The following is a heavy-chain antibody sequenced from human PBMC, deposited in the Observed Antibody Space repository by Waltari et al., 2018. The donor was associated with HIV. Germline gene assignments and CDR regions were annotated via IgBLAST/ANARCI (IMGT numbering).Heavy chain of an antibody. J-gene: IGHJ4*02. CDR3: ARTFLYCSGGTCYFDY. V-gene: IGHV1-2*02. CDR1: GYTFTGYY. Sequence: QVQLVQSGAEVKQPGASVKVSCKASGYTFTGYYMHRVRQAPGQGLEWMGWINPNSGGTNYAQKLQGRVTMTRDTSISTAYMELSRLRSDDTAVYYCARTFLYCSGGTCYFDYWGQGTLVTVSS. CDR2: INPNSGGT. D-gene: IGHD2-15*01.